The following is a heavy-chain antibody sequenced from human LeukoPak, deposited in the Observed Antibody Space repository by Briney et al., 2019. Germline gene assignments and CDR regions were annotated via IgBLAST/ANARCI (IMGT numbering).Heavy chain of an antibody. CDR2: INPNSGGT. CDR1: GYTFTSYY. CDR3: ARDNDYGNAYPHA. D-gene: IGHD4-11*01. J-gene: IGHJ5*02. Sequence: ASVKVSCKASGYTFTSYYMHWVRQAPGQGLEWMGWINPNSGGTNYAQKFQGRVTMTRDTSISTAYMELSRLRSDDTAVYYCARDNDYGNAYPHAWGQGTLVTVSS. V-gene: IGHV1-2*02.